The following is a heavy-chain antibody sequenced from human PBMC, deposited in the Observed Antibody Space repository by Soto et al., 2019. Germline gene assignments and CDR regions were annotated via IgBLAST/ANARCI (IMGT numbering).Heavy chain of an antibody. CDR2: IYYSGST. CDR1: GGSISSGDYY. V-gene: IGHV4-30-4*01. Sequence: SETLSLTCTVSGGSISSGDYYWSWIRQPPGKGLEWIGYIYYSGSTYYNPSLKSRVTISVDTSKNQFSLKLSSVTAADTAVYYCAREKGSGVGWFDPWGQGTLVTVSS. J-gene: IGHJ5*02. CDR3: AREKGSGVGWFDP. D-gene: IGHD3-10*01.